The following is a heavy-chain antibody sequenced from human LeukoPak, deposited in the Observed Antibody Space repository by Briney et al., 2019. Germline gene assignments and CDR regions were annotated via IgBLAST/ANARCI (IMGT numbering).Heavy chain of an antibody. J-gene: IGHJ4*02. V-gene: IGHV4-31*03. CDR1: GGSISSGGYY. CDR3: ARVFPDSTGAYRYLDY. D-gene: IGHD3-22*01. Sequence: SETLSLTCTVSGGSISSGGYYWNWIRQHPGKGLEWIGYIYYSGITYYNPSLKSRVIMLVDTSKNQFSLKLSSVTAADTAVYYCARVFPDSTGAYRYLDYWGQGMLVTVSS. CDR2: IYYSGIT.